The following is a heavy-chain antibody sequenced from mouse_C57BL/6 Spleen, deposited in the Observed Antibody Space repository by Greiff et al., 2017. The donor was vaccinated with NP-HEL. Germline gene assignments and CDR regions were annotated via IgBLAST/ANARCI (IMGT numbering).Heavy chain of an antibody. CDR2: IDPENGDT. J-gene: IGHJ3*01. Sequence: EVQLQESGAELVRPGASVKLSCTASGFNIKDDYMHWVKQRPEQGLEWIGWIDPENGDTEYASKFQGKATITADTSSNTAYLQLSSLTSEDTAVYYCTFHSSLFAYWGQGTLVTVSA. CDR1: GFNIKDDY. V-gene: IGHV14-4*01. CDR3: TFHSSLFAY.